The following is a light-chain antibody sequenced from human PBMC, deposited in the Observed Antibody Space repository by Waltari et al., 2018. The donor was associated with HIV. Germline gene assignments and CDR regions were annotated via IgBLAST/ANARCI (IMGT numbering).Light chain of an antibody. J-gene: IGLJ1*01. CDR3: SSYTSSSTSHV. CDR2: EVS. V-gene: IGLV2-14*01. Sequence: QSALPQPASVSGSPGQSITISCTAPSSDVGGYNYASWYQQHPGKAPKLMIYEVSNRPSGVSNRFSGSKSGNTASLTISGLQAEDEADYYCSSYTSSSTSHVFGTGTKVTVL. CDR1: SSDVGGYNY.